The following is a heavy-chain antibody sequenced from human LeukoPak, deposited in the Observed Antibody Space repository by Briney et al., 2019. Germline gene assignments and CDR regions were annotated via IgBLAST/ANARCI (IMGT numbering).Heavy chain of an antibody. J-gene: IGHJ4*02. CDR2: IYYSGST. CDR1: GGSISSYY. Sequence: SETLSLTCTVSGGSISSYYWSWIRQPPGKGLEWIGYIYYSGSTNYNPSLKSRVTISVDTSKNQFSLKLSSVTAADTAVYYCASARDGYNRVFDYWGQGTLVTVSS. V-gene: IGHV4-59*01. CDR3: ASARDGYNRVFDY. D-gene: IGHD5-24*01.